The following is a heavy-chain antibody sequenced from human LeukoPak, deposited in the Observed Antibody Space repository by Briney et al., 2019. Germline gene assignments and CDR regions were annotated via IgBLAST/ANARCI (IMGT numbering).Heavy chain of an antibody. J-gene: IGHJ6*03. CDR1: GYSISSGYY. CDR2: IYHSGRT. CDR3: ARVQLHGDYYYYYYMDV. Sequence: PSETLSLTCTVSGYSISSGYYWGWIRQPPGKGLEWIGNIYHSGRTFYNPSLESRLTISVDTSRNQFSLRLYSVTAADTAFYYCARVQLHGDYYYYYYMDVWGKGTTVTVSS. D-gene: IGHD2-2*01. V-gene: IGHV4-38-2*02.